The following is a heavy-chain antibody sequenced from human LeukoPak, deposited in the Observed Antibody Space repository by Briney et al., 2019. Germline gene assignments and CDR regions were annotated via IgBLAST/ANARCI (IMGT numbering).Heavy chain of an antibody. J-gene: IGHJ4*02. CDR1: GFTFSSYG. D-gene: IGHD6-19*01. CDR2: IWYGGSNK. V-gene: IGHV3-33*08. CDR3: ARDRYSSGWYGDFDC. Sequence: PGRSLRLSCAASGFTFSSYGMHWVRQAPGKGLEWVAVIWYGGSNKYYADSVKGRFTISRDNSKNTLYLQVNSLRAEDTAVYYCARDRYSSGWYGDFDCWGQGTLVTVSS.